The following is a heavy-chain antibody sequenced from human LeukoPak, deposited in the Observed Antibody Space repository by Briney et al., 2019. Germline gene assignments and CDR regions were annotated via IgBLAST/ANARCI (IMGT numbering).Heavy chain of an antibody. CDR3: ARDQRTLRFLEWLSRYYYYMDV. CDR2: ISSSSSYI. CDR1: GFTFSSYS. Sequence: PGGSLRLSCAASGFTFSSYSMNWVRQAPGKGLEWVSSISSSSSYIYYADSVKGRFTISRDNAKNSLYLQMNSLRAEDTAVYYCARDQRTLRFLEWLSRYYYYMDVWGKGTTVTVSS. V-gene: IGHV3-21*01. J-gene: IGHJ6*03. D-gene: IGHD3-3*01.